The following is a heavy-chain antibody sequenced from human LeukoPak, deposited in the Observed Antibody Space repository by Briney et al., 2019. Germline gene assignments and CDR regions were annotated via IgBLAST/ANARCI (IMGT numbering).Heavy chain of an antibody. Sequence: SETLSLTCTVSGGSISSYYWSWIRQPAGKGLEWIGRIYTSGSTIYNPSLKSRVTMSVDTSKNQFSLKLSSVTAADTAVYYCXXXXXXSTRLSAYYYYYMDVWGKGTTVTVSS. CDR2: IYTSGST. CDR1: GGSISSYY. CDR3: XXXXXXSTRLSAYYYYYMDV. V-gene: IGHV4-4*07. J-gene: IGHJ6*03.